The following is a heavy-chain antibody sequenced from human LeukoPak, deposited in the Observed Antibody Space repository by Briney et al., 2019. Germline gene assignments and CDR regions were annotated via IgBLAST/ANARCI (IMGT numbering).Heavy chain of an antibody. CDR2: INPNSGGT. Sequence: GASVKVSCKASGYTFTGYYMHWVRQAPGQGLEWMGWINPNSGGTNYAQKFQGRVTMTRDTSISTAYMELSRLRSDDTAVYYCARLPETDDYGDYVFDYWGRGTLVTVSS. V-gene: IGHV1-2*02. CDR3: ARLPETDDYGDYVFDY. CDR1: GYTFTGYY. J-gene: IGHJ4*02. D-gene: IGHD4-17*01.